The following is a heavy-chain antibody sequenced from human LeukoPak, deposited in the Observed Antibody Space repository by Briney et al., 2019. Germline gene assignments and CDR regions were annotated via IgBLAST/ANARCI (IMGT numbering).Heavy chain of an antibody. CDR3: AKAPVTTCRGAFCYPFDY. D-gene: IGHD2-15*01. V-gene: IGHV3-23*01. Sequence: GGSLRLSCAASGFTLSSYAMSWVRQAPGKGLEWVSAISDTGNTYHADSVKGRFTISRDSSKDTLFLQMNRLRPEDAAVYYCAKAPVTTCRGAFCYPFDYWGLGTLVTVSS. CDR2: ISDTGNT. CDR1: GFTLSSYA. J-gene: IGHJ4*02.